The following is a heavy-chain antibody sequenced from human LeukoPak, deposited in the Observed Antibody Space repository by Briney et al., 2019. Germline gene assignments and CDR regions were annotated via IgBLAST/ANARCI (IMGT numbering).Heavy chain of an antibody. Sequence: GGSLRLSCTASGFTFSSYSMNWVRQAPGKGLEWVAFIRYDGSNKYYADSVKGRFTISRDNSKNTLYLQMNSLRAEDTAVYYCARARNYYDNSGYYYEGDAFDIWGQGTMVTVSS. J-gene: IGHJ3*02. D-gene: IGHD3-22*01. CDR2: IRYDGSNK. CDR1: GFTFSSYS. CDR3: ARARNYYDNSGYYYEGDAFDI. V-gene: IGHV3-30*02.